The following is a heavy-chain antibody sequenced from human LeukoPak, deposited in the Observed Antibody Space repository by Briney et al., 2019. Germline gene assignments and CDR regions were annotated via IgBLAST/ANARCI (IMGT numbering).Heavy chain of an antibody. Sequence: GGSLRLSCAASGFTFSAYSMNWVRQAPGKGLEWVAYISGGGGTIYYADSVKGRFTISRDNAKNSLYLQMDSLRAEDTAVYYCTRDQEGSDYWGQGTLVTVSS. CDR3: TRDQEGSDY. J-gene: IGHJ4*02. CDR2: ISGGGGTI. V-gene: IGHV3-48*01. CDR1: GFTFSAYS.